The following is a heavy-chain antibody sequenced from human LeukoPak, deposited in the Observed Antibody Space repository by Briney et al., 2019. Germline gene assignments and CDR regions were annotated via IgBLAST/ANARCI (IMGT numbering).Heavy chain of an antibody. D-gene: IGHD3-10*01. CDR2: ISSSSSYI. Sequence: GGSLRLSCAASGFTVTNYGMVWVRQAPGKGLEWVSSISSSSSYIYYADSVKGRFTISRDNAKNSLYLQMNSLRAEDTAVYYCASSGAPTGYFDYWGQGTLVTVSS. CDR3: ASSGAPTGYFDY. CDR1: GFTVTNYG. V-gene: IGHV3-21*01. J-gene: IGHJ4*02.